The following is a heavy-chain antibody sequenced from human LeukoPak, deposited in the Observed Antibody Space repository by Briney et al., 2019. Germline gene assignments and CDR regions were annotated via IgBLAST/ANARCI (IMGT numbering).Heavy chain of an antibody. CDR2: IYYSGDT. V-gene: IGHV4-39*07. CDR1: GGSVTTASFY. Sequence: PSETLSLTCSVSGGSVTTASFYWGWIRKAPGKGLEWIGNIYYSGDTSYNPSLQSRATISMDMSNNQFSLTLNSVTAADTAVYFCARVMSIAARLQTIFDYWGQGTLVTVSS. D-gene: IGHD6-6*01. J-gene: IGHJ4*02. CDR3: ARVMSIAARLQTIFDY.